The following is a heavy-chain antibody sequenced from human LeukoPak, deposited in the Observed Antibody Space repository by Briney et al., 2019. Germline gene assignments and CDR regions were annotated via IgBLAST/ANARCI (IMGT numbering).Heavy chain of an antibody. CDR1: GGTFSSYA. Sequence: SVKVSCKASGGTFSSYAISWVRQAPGQGLEWMGGIIPIFGTANYAQKFQGRVTITADESTSTAYMELSSLRSEDTAVYYCARNGAEEQNWFDPWGQGTLVTVSS. J-gene: IGHJ5*02. CDR2: IIPIFGTA. CDR3: ARNGAEEQNWFDP. D-gene: IGHD1-26*01. V-gene: IGHV1-69*13.